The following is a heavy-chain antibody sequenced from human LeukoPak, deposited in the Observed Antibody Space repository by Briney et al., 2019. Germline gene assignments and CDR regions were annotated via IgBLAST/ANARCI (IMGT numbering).Heavy chain of an antibody. D-gene: IGHD4-17*01. Sequence: ASVKVSCKASGYTCTGYYMHWVRQAPGHGLEWMGWVNPNGGATNYAQKFQGRVTMTRDTSISTAYMELSRLRSDDTAVYYCARAAVTTLPYFDYWGQGTLVTVSS. V-gene: IGHV1-2*02. CDR1: GYTCTGYY. J-gene: IGHJ4*02. CDR3: ARAAVTTLPYFDY. CDR2: VNPNGGAT.